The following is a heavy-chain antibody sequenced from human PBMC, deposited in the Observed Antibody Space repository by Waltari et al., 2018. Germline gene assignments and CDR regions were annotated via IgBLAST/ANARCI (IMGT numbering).Heavy chain of an antibody. J-gene: IGHJ4*02. CDR2: IYPGDSDT. V-gene: IGHV5-51*01. Sequence: EVQLVQSGAEVKKPGESLKISCKGSGYSFTSYWIGWVRQMPGKGLEWMGIIYPGDSDTRYSPSVQGQVTISADKSISTAYLQWSSLKASDTAMYYCATRGYSGYDPSYYFDYWGQGTLVTVSS. CDR3: ATRGYSGYDPSYYFDY. D-gene: IGHD5-12*01. CDR1: GYSFTSYW.